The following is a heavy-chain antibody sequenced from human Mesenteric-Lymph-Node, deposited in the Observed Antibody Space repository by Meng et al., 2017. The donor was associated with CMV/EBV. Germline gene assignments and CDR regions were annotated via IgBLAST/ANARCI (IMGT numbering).Heavy chain of an antibody. CDR1: GFAFSDYY. Sequence: LSCAASGFAFSDYYMSWIRQAPGKGLEWVSYIGSSGSTIYYADSVKGRFTISRDNAKNSLYLQMNSLRAEDTAVYYCARVAVSYFFDYRGQGTLVTVSS. V-gene: IGHV3-11*01. J-gene: IGHJ4*02. CDR2: IGSSGSTI. CDR3: ARVAVSYFFDY.